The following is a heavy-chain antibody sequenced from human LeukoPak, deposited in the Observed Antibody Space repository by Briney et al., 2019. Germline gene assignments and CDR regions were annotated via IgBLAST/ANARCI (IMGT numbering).Heavy chain of an antibody. J-gene: IGHJ4*02. CDR1: GFTFSGYA. D-gene: IGHD3-10*01. CDR2: ITRSAVST. CDR3: AKSDWFGEPGMD. Sequence: GGSLRLSCAASGFTFSGYAITWVRQAPGKGLEWVSGITRSAVSTYYADSVRGRFTISRDNVNNRLFLQMNSLRDDDTAVYYCAKSDWFGEPGMDWGQGTLVSVSS. V-gene: IGHV3-23*01.